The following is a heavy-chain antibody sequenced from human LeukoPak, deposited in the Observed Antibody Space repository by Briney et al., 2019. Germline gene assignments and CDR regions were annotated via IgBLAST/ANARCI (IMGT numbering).Heavy chain of an antibody. J-gene: IGHJ4*02. V-gene: IGHV4-39*01. Sequence: KPSETLSLTSTVSGGSISSSSAYWGWIRQPPGKGLEWIGSIYYSKNTYYNPSLKGRVTISADTSKNQFSLTLGSVSSTDTAVYYCVRPRGFSYGYFDYWGQGTLVTVSS. CDR3: VRPRGFSYGYFDY. D-gene: IGHD5-18*01. CDR1: GGSISSSSAY. CDR2: IYYSKNT.